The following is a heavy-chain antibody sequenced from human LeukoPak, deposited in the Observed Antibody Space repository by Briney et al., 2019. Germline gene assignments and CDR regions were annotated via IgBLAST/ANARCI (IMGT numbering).Heavy chain of an antibody. CDR2: ISSNGGST. V-gene: IGHV3-64D*06. J-gene: IGHJ3*02. Sequence: GSLRLSCSASGFTFSSYAMHWVRQAPGKGLEYVSAISSNGGSTYYADSVKGRFTISRDNSKNTLYLQMSSLRAEDTAVYYCVKDAITMVRGVIFDAFDIWGQGTMVTVSS. CDR3: VKDAITMVRGVIFDAFDI. D-gene: IGHD3-10*01. CDR1: GFTFSSYA.